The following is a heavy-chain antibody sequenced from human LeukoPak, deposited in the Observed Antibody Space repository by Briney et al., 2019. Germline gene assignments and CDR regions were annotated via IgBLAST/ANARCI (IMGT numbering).Heavy chain of an antibody. CDR3: AKDRGYCSGGSCSEYYFDY. Sequence: PGGSLRLSCAASGFTFDDYAMHWVRQAPGKGLEWVSLISWDGGSTYYADSVKGRFTISRDNSKNSLYLQMNSLRAEDTALYYCAKDRGYCSGGSCSEYYFDYWGQGTLVTVSS. CDR2: ISWDGGST. CDR1: GFTFDDYA. J-gene: IGHJ4*02. D-gene: IGHD2-15*01. V-gene: IGHV3-43D*03.